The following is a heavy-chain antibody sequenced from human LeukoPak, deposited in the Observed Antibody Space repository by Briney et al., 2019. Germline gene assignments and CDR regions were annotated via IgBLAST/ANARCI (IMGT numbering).Heavy chain of an antibody. Sequence: HPGGSLRLSCAASGFTFSDYWMSWVRQAPGKGLEWVANIKQGGGEIYYVDSVKGRFTISRDNAKNSLYLQMNSLRAEDTGIYYCARDKVVGPTKFDNWGQGTLVTVSP. CDR1: GFTFSDYW. V-gene: IGHV3-7*01. D-gene: IGHD1-26*01. CDR3: ARDKVVGPTKFDN. CDR2: IKQGGGEI. J-gene: IGHJ4*02.